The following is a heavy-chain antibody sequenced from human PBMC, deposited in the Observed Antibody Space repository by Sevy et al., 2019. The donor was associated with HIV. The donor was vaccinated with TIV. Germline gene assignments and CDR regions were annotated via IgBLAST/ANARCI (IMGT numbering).Heavy chain of an antibody. CDR2: ISGSGGST. CDR1: GFTFSSYA. Sequence: GGSLRLSCAASGFTFSSYAMSWVRQAPGKELEWVSAISGSGGSTYYADSVKGRFTISRDNSKNTLYLQMNSLRAEDTAVYYCAKDPLIAARVQIKLDYGMDVWGQGTTVTVSS. V-gene: IGHV3-23*01. D-gene: IGHD6-13*01. J-gene: IGHJ6*02. CDR3: AKDPLIAARVQIKLDYGMDV.